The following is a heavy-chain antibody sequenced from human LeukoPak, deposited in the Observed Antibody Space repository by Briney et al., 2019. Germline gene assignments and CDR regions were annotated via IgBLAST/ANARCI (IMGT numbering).Heavy chain of an antibody. Sequence: GGTLRLSCEASGFSFSSYGMSWVRQAPGEGLEWVSGFSASDGSRYYADSVKGRFTISRDNSKNTLYLQMNSLRAEDTAVYYCAELGITMIGGVWGKGTTVTISS. V-gene: IGHV3-23*01. D-gene: IGHD3-10*02. J-gene: IGHJ6*04. CDR1: GFSFSSYG. CDR2: FSASDGSR. CDR3: AELGITMIGGV.